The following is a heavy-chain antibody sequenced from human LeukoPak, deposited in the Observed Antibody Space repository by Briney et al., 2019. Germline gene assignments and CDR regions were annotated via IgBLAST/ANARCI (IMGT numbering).Heavy chain of an antibody. J-gene: IGHJ2*01. Sequence: SVTVSCTASGGTFSSYAISWVRQALGQGLEWMGGIIPIFGTANYAQKFQGRVTITADESTSTAYMELSSLRSEDTAVYYCARDGELLGYFDLWGRGTLVTVSS. D-gene: IGHD1-26*01. CDR3: ARDGELLGYFDL. CDR1: GGTFSSYA. V-gene: IGHV1-69*01. CDR2: IIPIFGTA.